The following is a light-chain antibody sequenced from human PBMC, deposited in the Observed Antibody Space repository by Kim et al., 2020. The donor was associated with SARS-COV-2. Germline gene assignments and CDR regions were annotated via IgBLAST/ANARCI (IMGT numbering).Light chain of an antibody. J-gene: IGLJ3*02. V-gene: IGLV1-44*01. CDR2: YDN. Sequence: GQRVTISCSGSSSNIGRNNVNWYQQLPGTAPKLLIYYDNQRPSGVPYRFSGSKSGTSASLAISGLQSEDEADYYCAAWDDGLRGRMFGGGTQLTVL. CDR1: SSNIGRNN. CDR3: AAWDDGLRGRM.